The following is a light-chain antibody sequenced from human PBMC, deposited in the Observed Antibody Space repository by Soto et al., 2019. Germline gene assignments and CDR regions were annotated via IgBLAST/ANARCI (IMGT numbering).Light chain of an antibody. CDR1: QSLLHVNGYNY. CDR2: LGS. V-gene: IGKV2-28*01. J-gene: IGKJ4*01. Sequence: DIVMTQSPLFLPVTPGEPASISCRSSQSLLHVNGYNYLDWYLQKPGQSPQLLIYLGSYRASGVPDRFSGSGSGTDFTLKISRVEAEDVGVYYCMQALQTPLTFGGGTKVEIK. CDR3: MQALQTPLT.